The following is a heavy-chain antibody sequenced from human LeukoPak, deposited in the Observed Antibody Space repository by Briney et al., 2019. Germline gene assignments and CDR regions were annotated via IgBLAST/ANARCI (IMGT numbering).Heavy chain of an antibody. J-gene: IGHJ6*02. CDR1: GGSISGYY. CDR2: INYSGST. V-gene: IGHV4-59*08. Sequence: SETLSLTCTVSGGSISGYYWSWIRQPPGQGLEWIAYINYSGSTKYNPSLKSRTTMSVDTSKNQFSLWLSSVTAADTAVYYCSRHLSSGMDVCGQGTTVTVSS. D-gene: IGHD2/OR15-2a*01. CDR3: SRHLSSGMDV.